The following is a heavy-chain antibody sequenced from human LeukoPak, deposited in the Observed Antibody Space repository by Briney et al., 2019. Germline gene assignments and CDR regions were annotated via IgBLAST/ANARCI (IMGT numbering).Heavy chain of an antibody. CDR1: GYTFTSYG. D-gene: IGHD6-19*01. V-gene: IGHV1-18*01. CDR3: ARKYSSGWYSDYYYYMDV. J-gene: IGHJ6*03. Sequence: ASVKVSCKASGYTFTSYGISWVRQAPGQGLEWMGWISAYNGNTDYAQKLQGRVTMTTDTSTSTAHMELRSLRSDDTAVYYCARKYSSGWYSDYYYYMDVWGKGTTVTVSS. CDR2: ISAYNGNT.